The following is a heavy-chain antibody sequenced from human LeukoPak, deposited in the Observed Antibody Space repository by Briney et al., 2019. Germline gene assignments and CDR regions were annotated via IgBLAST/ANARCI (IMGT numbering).Heavy chain of an antibody. J-gene: IGHJ4*02. CDR2: IGPTGTDR. CDR1: GFTFSSCG. V-gene: IGHV3-21*01. Sequence: KSGESLRLSCAASGFTFSSCGFNWVRQAPGKGLEWVSSIGPTGTDRYYADSVRGRFTISRDNAKNSMYLQMDSLRDEDTAVYYCATETIGRHYDYWGQGTLLTVSS. CDR3: ATETIGRHYDY. D-gene: IGHD1-14*01.